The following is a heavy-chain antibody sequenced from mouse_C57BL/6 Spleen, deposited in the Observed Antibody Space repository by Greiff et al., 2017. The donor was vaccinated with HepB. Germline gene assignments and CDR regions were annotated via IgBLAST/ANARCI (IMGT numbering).Heavy chain of an antibody. CDR1: GYTFTSYW. CDR2: IDPSDSYT. V-gene: IGHV1-69*01. Sequence: QVQLQQSGAELVMPGASVKLSCKASGYTFTSYWMHWVKQRPGQGLEWIGEIDPSDSYTNYNQKFKGKSTLTVDKSSSTAYMQLSSLTSEDSAVYYCARSYGNYPYYFDYWGQGTTLTVSS. CDR3: ARSYGNYPYYFDY. J-gene: IGHJ2*01. D-gene: IGHD2-1*01.